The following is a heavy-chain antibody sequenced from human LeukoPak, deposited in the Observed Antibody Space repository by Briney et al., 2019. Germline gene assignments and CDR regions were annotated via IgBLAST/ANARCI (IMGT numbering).Heavy chain of an antibody. CDR1: GGSVSSTTYY. V-gene: IGHV4-39*07. CDR2: INYSGST. CDR3: ARDGCSSTSCYSDYYYGMDV. D-gene: IGHD2-2*01. Sequence: SETLSLTCTVSGGSVSSTTYYWSWIRQPPGKGLEWIASINYSGSTYYNPSLKSRVTISVDTCENQFSLRLTSVTAADTAVYYCARDGCSSTSCYSDYYYGMDVWGQGTTVTVSS. J-gene: IGHJ6*02.